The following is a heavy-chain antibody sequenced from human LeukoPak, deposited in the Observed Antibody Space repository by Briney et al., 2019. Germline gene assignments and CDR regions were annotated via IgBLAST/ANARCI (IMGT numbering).Heavy chain of an antibody. V-gene: IGHV1-2*04. CDR3: AREALTMVRGVITNRNWFDP. D-gene: IGHD3-10*01. Sequence: ASVKVSCKASGYTFTGYYMHWVRQAPGQGLEWMGWINPNSGGTNYAQKFQGWVTMTRDTSISTAYMELSRLRSDDTAVHYCAREALTMVRGVITNRNWFDPWGQGTLVTVSS. CDR1: GYTFTGYY. CDR2: INPNSGGT. J-gene: IGHJ5*02.